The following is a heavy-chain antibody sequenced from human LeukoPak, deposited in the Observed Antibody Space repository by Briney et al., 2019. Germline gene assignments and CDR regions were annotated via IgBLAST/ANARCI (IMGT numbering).Heavy chain of an antibody. CDR1: GGSFSGYY. CDR2: INHSGST. D-gene: IGHD3-22*01. CDR3: ARGGVVITVDY. V-gene: IGHV4-34*01. J-gene: IGHJ4*02. Sequence: PSETLSLTCAVYGGSFSGYYWSWLRQPPGKGLEWIGEINHSGSTNYNPSLKSRVTISVDTSKNQFSLKLSSVTAADTAVYYCARGGVVITVDYWGQGTLVTVSS.